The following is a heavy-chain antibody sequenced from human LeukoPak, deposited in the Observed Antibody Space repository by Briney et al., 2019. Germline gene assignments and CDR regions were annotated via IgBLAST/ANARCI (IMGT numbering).Heavy chain of an antibody. CDR3: ASGINDYRYDY. Sequence: GGSLRLSCAASGFTFSDYYMSWIRQAPGKGLEWVSYISSSGSTIYYADSVKGRFTISRDNAKKSLYPQMNSLRAEDTAVYYCASGINDYRYDYWGQGTLVTVSS. V-gene: IGHV3-11*01. J-gene: IGHJ4*02. CDR1: GFTFSDYY. D-gene: IGHD4-11*01. CDR2: ISSSGSTI.